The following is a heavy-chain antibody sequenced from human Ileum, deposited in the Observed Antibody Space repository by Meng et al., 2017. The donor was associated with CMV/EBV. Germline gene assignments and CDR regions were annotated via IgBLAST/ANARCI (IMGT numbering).Heavy chain of an antibody. CDR3: ARIFCTTTDCYYDY. J-gene: IGHJ4*02. CDR2: INPNANAN. CDR1: GFTFSNYW. D-gene: IGHD2-8*01. V-gene: IGHV3-7*01. Sequence: GESLKTSCAPSGFTFSNYWMSWVRQAPGEGLEWVANINPNANANYYVDSVKGRFTISRDNAKSSLFLQMASLRAEDTAVYYCARIFCTTTDCYYDYWGRGTLVTVSS.